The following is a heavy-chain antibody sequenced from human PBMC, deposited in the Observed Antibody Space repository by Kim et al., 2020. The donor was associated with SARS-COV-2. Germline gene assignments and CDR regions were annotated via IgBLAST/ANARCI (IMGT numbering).Heavy chain of an antibody. V-gene: IGHV1-3*01. J-gene: IGHJ3*02. CDR2: INAGSGYT. CDR1: GFTFTTYN. Sequence: ASVKVSCKASGFTFTTYNIHWVRQAPGQSLEWMGWINAGSGYTRYSQTFQGRVTITKNTSASTAFMELSSLTSEDTAMYYCAREAIAVTGTTAFDIWGKG. CDR3: AREAIAVTGTTAFDI. D-gene: IGHD6-19*01.